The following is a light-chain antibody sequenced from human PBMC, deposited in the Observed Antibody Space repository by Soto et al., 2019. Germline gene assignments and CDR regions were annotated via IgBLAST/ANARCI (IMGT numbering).Light chain of an antibody. V-gene: IGLV2-8*01. J-gene: IGLJ1*01. Sequence: QSVLTQPPSASGSPGQSVTISCTGTSSDVGYYNYVSWYQQHPGKAPKLMIYEVSKRPSGVPDRFSGSKSGNTASLTVSGLQAEDEADYYCSSYAGRNNYVFGTGTKLTVL. CDR2: EVS. CDR1: SSDVGYYNY. CDR3: SSYAGRNNYV.